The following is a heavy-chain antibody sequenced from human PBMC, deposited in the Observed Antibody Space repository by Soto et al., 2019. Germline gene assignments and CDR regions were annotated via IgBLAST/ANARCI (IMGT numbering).Heavy chain of an antibody. V-gene: IGHV1-2*02. CDR2: ISPNSGGT. D-gene: IGHD1-20*01. Sequence: QVQLVQSGAEVKKSGASVKVSCKASGYTFTGYYIHWVRQAPGQGLEWMGEISPNSGGTKYAQKFQGRVTMTRDTSTSTVYMELSSLRSEDTAVYYCARVPPNRYNWNYDYWGQGTLVTVSS. J-gene: IGHJ4*02. CDR3: ARVPPNRYNWNYDY. CDR1: GYTFTGYY.